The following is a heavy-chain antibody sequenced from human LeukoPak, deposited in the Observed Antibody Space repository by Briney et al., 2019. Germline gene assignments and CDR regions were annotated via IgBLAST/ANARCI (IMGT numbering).Heavy chain of an antibody. D-gene: IGHD4-23*01. CDR3: ARSVVHQGYSDY. J-gene: IGHJ4*02. CDR1: GGTFSSYA. Sequence: SVKVSCKASGGTFSSYAISWVRQAPGQGLEWMGRIIPILGIANYAQKFQGRVTITADKSTSTAYMELSSLRSEDTAVYYCARSVVHQGYSDYWGQGTLVTVSS. V-gene: IGHV1-69*04. CDR2: IIPILGIA.